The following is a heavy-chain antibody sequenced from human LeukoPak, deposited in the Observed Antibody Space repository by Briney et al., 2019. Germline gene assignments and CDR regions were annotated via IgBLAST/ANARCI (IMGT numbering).Heavy chain of an antibody. D-gene: IGHD2-15*01. Sequence: SEALSLTCAVYGGSFSGYYWSWIRQPPGKGLEWIGEINHSGSTNYNPSLKSRVTISVDTSKNQFSLKLSSVTAADTAVYYCARHYSTPDYWGQGTLVTVSS. V-gene: IGHV4-34*01. J-gene: IGHJ4*02. CDR1: GGSFSGYY. CDR3: ARHYSTPDY. CDR2: INHSGST.